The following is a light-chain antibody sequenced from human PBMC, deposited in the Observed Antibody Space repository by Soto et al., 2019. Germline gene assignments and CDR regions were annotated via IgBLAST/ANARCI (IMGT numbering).Light chain of an antibody. CDR2: WAS. V-gene: IGKV4-1*01. J-gene: IGKJ2*01. CDR1: QSVLYSSNNKNY. CDR3: QQYYSTPGYT. Sequence: DIVMTQSPDSLAGSLGERATINCKSSQSVLYSSNNKNYLAWYQQKQGQPPKLLIYWASTRESGVPDRFSGSGSGTDFTRTISSLQAEDVAVYYCQQYYSTPGYTFGQKTKLEIK.